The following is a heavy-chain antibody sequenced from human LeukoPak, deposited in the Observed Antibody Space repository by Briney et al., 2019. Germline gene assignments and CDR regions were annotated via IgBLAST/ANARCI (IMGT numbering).Heavy chain of an antibody. CDR1: GGSISSSSYY. CDR2: IYYSGST. J-gene: IGHJ4*02. Sequence: SETLSLTCTVSGGSISSSSYYWGWIRQPPGKGLEWIGSIYYSGSTYYNPSLKSRVTISVDTSRNQFSLKLTSVTAADTAVYYCARDVSVFRYWGQGTLVTVSS. CDR3: ARDVSVFRY. V-gene: IGHV4-39*07. D-gene: IGHD5/OR15-5a*01.